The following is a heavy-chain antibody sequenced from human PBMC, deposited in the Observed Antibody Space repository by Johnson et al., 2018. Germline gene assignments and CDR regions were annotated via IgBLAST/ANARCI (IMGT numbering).Heavy chain of an antibody. CDR1: GFTLSSYG. D-gene: IGHD1-26*01. V-gene: IGHV3-30*18. CDR2: ISYDGSDK. Sequence: VQLVQSGGGVVQPGRSLILSCAASGFTLSSYGIHWVRQAPGKGLEWVAVISYDGSDKYYADSVKGRFIMSRDNSKNTLYLQMNSLRAEDTAVDYCAKERVSCVPEPPSMCRNSSPIGSYYTPMDVWGKGTTVPVSS. CDR3: AKERVSCVPEPPSMCRNSSPIGSYYTPMDV. J-gene: IGHJ6*03.